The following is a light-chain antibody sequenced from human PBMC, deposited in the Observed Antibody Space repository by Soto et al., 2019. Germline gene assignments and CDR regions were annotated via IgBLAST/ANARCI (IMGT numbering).Light chain of an antibody. CDR1: SSDVGGYDY. CDR2: EVS. Sequence: QSVLTQPASVSGSPGQSITISCTGTSSDVGGYDYVSWYQHQPGKAPKLMIYEVSNRPSGVYNRFSGSKSGNTASLTISGLQAEDEADYYCCSYTTSSTRVVFGGGTKLTVL. CDR3: CSYTTSSTRVV. V-gene: IGLV2-14*01. J-gene: IGLJ2*01.